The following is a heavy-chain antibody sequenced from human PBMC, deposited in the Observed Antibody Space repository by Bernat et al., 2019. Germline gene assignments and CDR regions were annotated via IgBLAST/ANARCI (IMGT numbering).Heavy chain of an antibody. D-gene: IGHD4-23*01. Sequence: EVQLVESVGGLVQPVGSLRLSCTASGFSVSTNHVSWVRQAPGKGLECVSVIYGGGRTYYADSVKDRFTISRDSYKNTVSLLINSLRAEDTAMYFCTGYGGNSVWGQGTLVTVSS. CDR1: GFSVSTNH. V-gene: IGHV3-66*01. CDR2: IYGGGRT. J-gene: IGHJ4*02. CDR3: TGYGGNSV.